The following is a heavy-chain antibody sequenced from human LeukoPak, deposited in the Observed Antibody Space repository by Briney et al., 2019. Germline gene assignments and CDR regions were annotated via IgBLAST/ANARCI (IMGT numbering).Heavy chain of an antibody. V-gene: IGHV3-48*03. CDR1: GFSFSSFE. CDR3: ARDLGYSSGWFSY. Sequence: PGGSLRLSCAASGFSFSSFEMHWVRQAPGKGLEWISYIGTRGDITYYADSVKGRFTISRDNAKNSLYLQMNSLTAEDTAVYYCARDLGYSSGWFSYWGQGTLVTVSP. D-gene: IGHD6-19*01. CDR2: IGTRGDIT. J-gene: IGHJ4*02.